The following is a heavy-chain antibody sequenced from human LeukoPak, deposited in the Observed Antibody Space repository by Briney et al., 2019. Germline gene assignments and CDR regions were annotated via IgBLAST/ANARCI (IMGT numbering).Heavy chain of an antibody. Sequence: SETLSLTCTVSGGSISSSSYYWGWIRQPPGKGLEWIGRIYYSGSTYYNPSLKSRVTISVDTSKDQFSLKLSSVTAADTAVYYCARPYYYGSGSYGFDPWGQGTLVTVSS. V-gene: IGHV4-39*01. J-gene: IGHJ5*02. D-gene: IGHD3-10*01. CDR2: IYYSGST. CDR1: GGSISSSSYY. CDR3: ARPYYYGSGSYGFDP.